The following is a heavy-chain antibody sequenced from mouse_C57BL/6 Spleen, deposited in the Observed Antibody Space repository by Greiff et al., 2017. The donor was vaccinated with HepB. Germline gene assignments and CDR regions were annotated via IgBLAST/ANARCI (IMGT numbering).Heavy chain of an antibody. V-gene: IGHV5-16*01. Sequence: EVHLVESEGGLVQPGSSMKLSCTASGFTFSDYYMAWVRQVPEKGLEWVANINYDGSSTYYLDSLKSRFIISRDNAKNILYLQMSRLKSEDTATYYCARDLTIYNDYDGWYFDVWGTGTTVTVSS. CDR1: GFTFSDYY. CDR3: ARDLTIYNDYDGWYFDV. D-gene: IGHD2-4*01. J-gene: IGHJ1*03. CDR2: INYDGSST.